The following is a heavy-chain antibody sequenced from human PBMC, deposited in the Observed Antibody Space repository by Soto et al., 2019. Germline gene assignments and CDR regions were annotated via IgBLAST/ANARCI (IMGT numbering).Heavy chain of an antibody. D-gene: IGHD6-19*01. V-gene: IGHV4-39*01. Sequence: SETLSLTCTVYGGSISSSSYYWGWIRQPPGKGLEWIGSIYYSGSTHYNPSLKSRVTISVDTSKNQFSLKLSSVTAADTAVYYCASHGYSSGWYFLRFDYWGQGTLVTVSS. J-gene: IGHJ4*02. CDR3: ASHGYSSGWYFLRFDY. CDR1: GGSISSSSYY. CDR2: IYYSGST.